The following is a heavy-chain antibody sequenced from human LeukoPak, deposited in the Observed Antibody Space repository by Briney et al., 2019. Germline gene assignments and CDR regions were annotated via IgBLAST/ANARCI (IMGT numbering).Heavy chain of an antibody. CDR1: GFTFSDYS. CDR2: VTGSGANT. Sequence: GGSLRLSCAASGFTFSDYSMTWVRQSPGKGLEWVSTVTGSGANTYYGDSMKGRFTISRDNSRNTVYLQMNSLRAEDTAVFYCVRRCKDESSGARSFDPWGQGTLVTVSS. J-gene: IGHJ5*02. CDR3: VRRCKDESSGARSFDP. D-gene: IGHD3-22*01. V-gene: IGHV3-23*01.